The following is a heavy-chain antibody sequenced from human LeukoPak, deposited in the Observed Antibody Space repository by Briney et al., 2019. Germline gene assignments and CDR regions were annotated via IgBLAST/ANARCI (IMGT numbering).Heavy chain of an antibody. Sequence: GSLRLSCAASGFTFSSYAMSWVRQAPGKGLEGVSAISGSGGSTYYADSVKGRFTISRDNSKNTLYLQMNSLRAEDTAVYYCARATQYSSSWYRSAFDIWGQGTMATVSS. D-gene: IGHD6-13*01. CDR2: ISGSGGST. CDR3: ARATQYSSSWYRSAFDI. CDR1: GFTFSSYA. J-gene: IGHJ3*02. V-gene: IGHV3-23*01.